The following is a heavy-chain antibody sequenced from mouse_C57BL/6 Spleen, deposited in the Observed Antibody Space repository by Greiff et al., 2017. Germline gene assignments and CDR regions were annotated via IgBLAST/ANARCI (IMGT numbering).Heavy chain of an antibody. Sequence: QVQLQQSGPGLVQPSQSLSITCTVSGFSLTSYGVHWVRQSPGKGLEWLGVIWRGGSTDYNAAFMSRLSITKDNSKSQVFFKMNSLQADDTAIYYCAKGGMVTTEVLAYWGQGTLVTVSA. J-gene: IGHJ3*01. CDR3: AKGGMVTTEVLAY. D-gene: IGHD2-2*01. CDR2: IWRGGST. V-gene: IGHV2-5*01. CDR1: GFSLTSYG.